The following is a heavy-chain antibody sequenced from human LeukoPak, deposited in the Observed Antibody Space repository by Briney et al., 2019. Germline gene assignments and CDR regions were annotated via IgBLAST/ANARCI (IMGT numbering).Heavy chain of an antibody. CDR3: ASDNVDIMATPIDHNWFDP. D-gene: IGHD5-12*01. V-gene: IGHV1-69*06. CDR1: GGTFSSYA. Sequence: ASVKVSCKASGGTFSSYAISWVRQAPGQGLEWMGGIIPIFGTANYAQKFQGRVTITADKSTSTAYMELSSLRSEDTAVYYCASDNVDIMATPIDHNWFDPWGQGTLVTVSS. CDR2: IIPIFGTA. J-gene: IGHJ5*02.